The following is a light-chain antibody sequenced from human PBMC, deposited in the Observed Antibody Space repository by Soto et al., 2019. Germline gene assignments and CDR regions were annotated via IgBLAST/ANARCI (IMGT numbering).Light chain of an antibody. V-gene: IGKV1-5*03. J-gene: IGKJ1*01. CDR3: QQASTWM. Sequence: DIQMTQSPSTLPASVGDRVTITCRASQSISTWLAWYQQKPGKAPKLLIYKASNLESGVPSRFSGSGSGTEFTLTISSLQPDDFATYYCQQASTWMFGQGIKVDIK. CDR1: QSISTW. CDR2: KAS.